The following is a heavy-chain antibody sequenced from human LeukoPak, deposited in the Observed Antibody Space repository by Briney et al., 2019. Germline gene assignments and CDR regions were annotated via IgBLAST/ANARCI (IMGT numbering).Heavy chain of an antibody. D-gene: IGHD5-18*01. CDR1: GFTFDDHG. CDR2: NWNGGST. Sequence: GGSLRLSCAASGFTFDDHGMNWVRQAPGKGLEWVSGNWNGGSTFYADSVKGRFTISRDNAKNALYLQMNSLTAEDTALYHCARDRSYGSFDFWGQGTLVTVSS. J-gene: IGHJ4*02. V-gene: IGHV3-20*01. CDR3: ARDRSYGSFDF.